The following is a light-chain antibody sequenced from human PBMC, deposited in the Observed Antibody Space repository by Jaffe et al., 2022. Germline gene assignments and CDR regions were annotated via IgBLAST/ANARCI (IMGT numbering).Light chain of an antibody. CDR2: DAS. V-gene: IGKV1-33*01. Sequence: DTQMTQSPSSLSASVGDRVTITCQASQDISNHLNWYQQKPGKAPKLLIYDASTLEIGVPSRFSGSGSGTDFTFSISSLQPEDFATYYCQQYDDLPIFGPGTKVDIK. J-gene: IGKJ3*01. CDR1: QDISNH. CDR3: QQYDDLPI.